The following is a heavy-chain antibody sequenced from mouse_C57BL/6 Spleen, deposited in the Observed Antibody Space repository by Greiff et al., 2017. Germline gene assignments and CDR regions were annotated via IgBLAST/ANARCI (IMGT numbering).Heavy chain of an antibody. CDR1: GYTFTSYW. D-gene: IGHD2-5*01. CDR3: ARQGSNYYYAMDY. CDR2: IDPSDSET. J-gene: IGHJ4*01. Sequence: QVQLKQPGAELVRPGSSVKLSCKASGYTFTSYWMHWVKQRPIQGLEWIGNIDPSDSETHYNQKFKDKATLTVDKSSSTAYMQLSSLTSEDSAVYYCARQGSNYYYAMDYGGQGTSVTVSS. V-gene: IGHV1-52*01.